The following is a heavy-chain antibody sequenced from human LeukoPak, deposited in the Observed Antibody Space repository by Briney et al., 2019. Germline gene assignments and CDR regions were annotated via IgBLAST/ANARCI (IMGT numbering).Heavy chain of an antibody. J-gene: IGHJ4*02. CDR2: IWYDGSYK. CDR3: ARGLGYCTSTTCLLPFDY. V-gene: IGHV3-33*01. CDR1: GFTFSNYG. Sequence: GGSLRLSCVASGFTFSNYGMHWVRQAPGEGLDWVAVIWYDGSYKYYADSVKGRFTISRENPKNTLYLQMNSLRAEDTAMYYCARGLGYCTSTTCLLPFDYWGQGTLVTVSS. D-gene: IGHD2-2*01.